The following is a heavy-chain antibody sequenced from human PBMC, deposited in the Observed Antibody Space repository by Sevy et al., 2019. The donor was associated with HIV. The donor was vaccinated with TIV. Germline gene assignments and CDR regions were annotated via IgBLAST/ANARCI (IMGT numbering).Heavy chain of an antibody. CDR1: GFTFNIYA. V-gene: IGHV3-23*01. CDR2: ISVSGGST. D-gene: IGHD2-2*02. Sequence: GGSLRLSCAASGFTFNIYAMTWVRQAPGKGLEWVSTISVSGGSTYDADSVKGRFTISRDNSKNTLYLQMNSLRAEDTAVYYCAKDHYNNWFDPWGQGTLVTVSS. J-gene: IGHJ5*02. CDR3: AKDHYNNWFDP.